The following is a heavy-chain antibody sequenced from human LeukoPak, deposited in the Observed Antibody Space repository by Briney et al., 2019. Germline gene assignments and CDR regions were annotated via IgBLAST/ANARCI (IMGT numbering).Heavy chain of an antibody. CDR3: ARDRGGYDSYWFDP. D-gene: IGHD5-12*01. CDR1: GGSISSSSYY. J-gene: IGHJ5*02. CDR2: IYYSGST. V-gene: IGHV4-39*07. Sequence: SATLFLSCTVSGGSISSSSYYWGWIRQPPGKGLEWIGSIYYSGSTYYNPSLKSRVTISVDTSKNQFSLKLSSVTAADTAVYYCARDRGGYDSYWFDPWGQGTLVTVSS.